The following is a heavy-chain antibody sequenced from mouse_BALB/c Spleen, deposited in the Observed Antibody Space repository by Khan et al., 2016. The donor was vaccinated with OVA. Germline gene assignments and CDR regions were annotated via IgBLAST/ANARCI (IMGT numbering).Heavy chain of an antibody. CDR3: ARGGYNNYPFAY. V-gene: IGHV1S45*01. J-gene: IGHJ3*01. CDR2: INPYNDFS. Sequence: VQLQQSGAELVRPGASVKISCKAFGYIFTNHHINWVKQRPGQGLAWIGYINPYNDFSSYIQKFKGKATLTVDKSPSPAYMELSSLTSEDSSVYYCARGGYNNYPFAYWGQGTLVTVSA. CDR1: GYIFTNHH. D-gene: IGHD2-5*01.